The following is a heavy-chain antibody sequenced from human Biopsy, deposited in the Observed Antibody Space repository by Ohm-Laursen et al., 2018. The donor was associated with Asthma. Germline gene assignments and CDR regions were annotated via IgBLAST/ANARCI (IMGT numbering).Heavy chain of an antibody. CDR1: GFTFSIYD. V-gene: IGHV3-30*03. CDR2: ISYDGGNK. CDR3: ARTHERWTSIQDDALDI. Sequence: SLRLSCSTSGFTFSIYDIHWVRQAPGKGLEWVAVISYDGGNKFYGDSVKGRFTLSRDNSRNTLYLQMNSLRVEDTAIYYCARTHERWTSIQDDALDIWGQGTMVIVSS. D-gene: IGHD4-23*01. J-gene: IGHJ3*02.